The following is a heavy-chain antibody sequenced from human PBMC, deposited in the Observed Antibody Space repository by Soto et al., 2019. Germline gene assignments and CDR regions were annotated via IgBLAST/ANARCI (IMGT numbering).Heavy chain of an antibody. D-gene: IGHD3-10*01. CDR3: AKDFRGYFQY. CDR1: GFTFSSYG. J-gene: IGHJ4*02. Sequence: QVHLVESGGGVVQPGRSLRLSCASSGFTFSSYGMHWVRQAPGKGLAWVAFIFDDGNDKYYADSVRGRFTISRDMSKNTLDLQMNSRRAEDTAVYYCAKDFRGYFQYWGQGSLATVSS. CDR2: IFDDGNDK. V-gene: IGHV3-30*18.